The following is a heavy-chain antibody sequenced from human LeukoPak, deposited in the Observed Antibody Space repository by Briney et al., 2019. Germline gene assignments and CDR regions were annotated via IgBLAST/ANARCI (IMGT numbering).Heavy chain of an antibody. CDR2: ITNKAFGGTA. Sequence: SGGSLRLSCTTSGFNFGDYAMSWFRQAPEKGLEGVGFITNKAFGGTAEYAASVKGRFTISRDDSRSIAYLQMDNLRTEDTGVYYCTRDEYGVGSNFFDYWGQGTLVTVST. J-gene: IGHJ4*02. CDR1: GFNFGDYA. D-gene: IGHD4-17*01. CDR3: TRDEYGVGSNFFDY. V-gene: IGHV3-49*03.